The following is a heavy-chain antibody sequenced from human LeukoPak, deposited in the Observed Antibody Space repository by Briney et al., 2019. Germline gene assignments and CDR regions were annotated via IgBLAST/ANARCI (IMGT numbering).Heavy chain of an antibody. D-gene: IGHD3-22*01. Sequence: GASVKVSCTASGYTFTTYDINWVRQASGQGLEWMGWMNPNSGNTGNAQKFQGRVTMTRNTSISTAYMELSSLRSEDTAVYYCARGSRYYDSSARLVYWGQGTLVTVSS. V-gene: IGHV1-8*01. CDR1: GYTFTTYD. J-gene: IGHJ4*02. CDR3: ARGSRYYDSSARLVY. CDR2: MNPNSGNT.